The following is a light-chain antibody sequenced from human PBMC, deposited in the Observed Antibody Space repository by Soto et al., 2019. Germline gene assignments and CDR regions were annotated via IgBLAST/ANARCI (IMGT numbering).Light chain of an antibody. CDR2: SNN. V-gene: IGLV1-44*01. J-gene: IGLJ3*02. CDR1: SSNIVSNT. Sequence: QSVLTQPPSASGTPGQRVTIACSGSSSNIVSNTVNWYQQLPGTAPKLLIYSNNQRPSGVPDRFSGSKSGTSASLAISGLQSEDEADYYCAAWDDSLNGWVFGGGTKVTVL. CDR3: AAWDDSLNGWV.